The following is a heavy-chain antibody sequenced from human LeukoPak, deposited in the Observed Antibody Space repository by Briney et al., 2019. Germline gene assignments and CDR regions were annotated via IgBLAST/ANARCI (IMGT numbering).Heavy chain of an antibody. D-gene: IGHD1-26*01. Sequence: SETLSDTRVDSGGSISRYPGCRSRQPPGKGLEWIGYIYYSGSTNYNPSLKSRVTISVDTSKNQFSLKLSSVTAADTAGYYCARGARGSYSYWGQGTLVTVSS. CDR1: GGSISRYP. V-gene: IGHV4-59*08. CDR3: ARGARGSYSY. CDR2: IYYSGST. J-gene: IGHJ4*02.